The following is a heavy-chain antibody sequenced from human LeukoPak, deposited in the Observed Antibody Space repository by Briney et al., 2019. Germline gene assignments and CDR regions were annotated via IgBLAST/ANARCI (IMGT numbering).Heavy chain of an antibody. D-gene: IGHD3-3*01. CDR1: GYTFTSYY. CDR2: INPSGGST. V-gene: IGHV1-46*01. CDR3: ARDESPYDFWSGYSY. J-gene: IGHJ4*02. Sequence: ASVKVSCKASGYTFTSYYMHWVRQAPGQGLEWMGIINPSGGSTSYAQKFRGRVTMTRDMSTSTVYMELSSLRSEDTAVYYCARDESPYDFWSGYSYWGQGTLVTVSS.